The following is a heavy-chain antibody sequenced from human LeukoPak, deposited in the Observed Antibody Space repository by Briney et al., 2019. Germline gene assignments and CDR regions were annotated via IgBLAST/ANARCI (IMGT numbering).Heavy chain of an antibody. V-gene: IGHV4-39*07. D-gene: IGHD1-26*01. CDR1: GGSISSSSYY. CDR3: ARVYGSYESHFDY. Sequence: SETLSLTCTVSGGSISSSSYYWGWIRQPPGKGLEWIGSIYYSGSTYYNPSLKSRVTISVDTSKNQFSLKLSSVTAADTAVYYCARVYGSYESHFDYWGQGTLVTVSS. J-gene: IGHJ4*02. CDR2: IYYSGST.